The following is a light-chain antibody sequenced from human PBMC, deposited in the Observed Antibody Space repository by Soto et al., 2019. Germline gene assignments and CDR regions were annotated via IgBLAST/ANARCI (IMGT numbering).Light chain of an antibody. V-gene: IGLV2-23*02. CDR3: SSYAGAITFYV. CDR2: EVN. CDR1: RSDVGAYTL. J-gene: IGLJ1*01. Sequence: QSAPGQPPSGSVSPGQAIAISCTGTRSDVGAYTLVSWYQQHPGKAPKLVIYEVNKRPAGVSKRFSGSKSGDTASLTISGLQAEDEADYYCSSYAGAITFYVFGTGTKGTVL.